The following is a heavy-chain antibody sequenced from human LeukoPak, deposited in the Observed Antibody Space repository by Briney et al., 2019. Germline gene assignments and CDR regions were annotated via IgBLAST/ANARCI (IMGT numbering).Heavy chain of an antibody. CDR1: GYTFTSYA. D-gene: IGHD3-10*01. J-gene: IGHJ5*02. CDR2: INAGNGNT. CDR3: AGVLLWFGESNWFDP. V-gene: IGHV1-3*01. Sequence: ASVKVSCKASGYTFTSYAMHWVRQAPGQRLEWMGWINAGNGNTKHSQKFQGRVTITRDTSASTAYMELSSLRSEDTAVYYCAGVLLWFGESNWFDPWGQGTLVTVSS.